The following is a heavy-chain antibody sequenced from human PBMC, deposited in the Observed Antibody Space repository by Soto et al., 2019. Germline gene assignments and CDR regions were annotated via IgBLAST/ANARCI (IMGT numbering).Heavy chain of an antibody. D-gene: IGHD4-17*01. CDR1: SGSIIRYY. CDR3: ASYDYGFFDY. J-gene: IGHJ4*02. CDR2: IYYSGST. Sequence: SATLYLTSTVSSGSIIRYYWSWIRQPPGKGLEWIGYIYYSGSTNYNPSLKSRVTISVDTSKNQFSLKLSSVTAADTAVYYCASYDYGFFDYWGQGTLVTVSS. V-gene: IGHV4-59*01.